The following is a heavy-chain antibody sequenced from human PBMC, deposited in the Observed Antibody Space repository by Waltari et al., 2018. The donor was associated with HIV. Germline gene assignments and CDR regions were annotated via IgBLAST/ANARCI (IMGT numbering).Heavy chain of an antibody. CDR2: ISGYNANT. V-gene: IGHV1-18*01. CDR1: GYIFTNYG. Sequence: QVHLVQSGAEVKMPGASVRVSCNTSGYIFTNYGVSWVRQAPGQGLEWLGWISGYNANTNDAQRLQGRVTLTTDTSTSTAYMELRSLRSDDTAVYYCARGLGGSYYYGVDVWGQGTTVTVS. J-gene: IGHJ6*02. CDR3: ARGLGGSYYYGVDV.